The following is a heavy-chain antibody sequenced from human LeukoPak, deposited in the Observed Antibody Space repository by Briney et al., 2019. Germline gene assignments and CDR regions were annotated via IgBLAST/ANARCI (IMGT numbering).Heavy chain of an antibody. CDR1: GGSLSSYY. D-gene: IGHD2-8*01. J-gene: IGHJ6*04. Sequence: PSETLSLTRTLPGGSLSSYYWSWIRHPPEKGLEWIGQLNHSGGTTHNTPTKRRVTISVDTSKNQFSLKLSSVTAADTAVYYCAREVMVYAIGRGLTDVWGKGTTVTVSS. CDR2: LNHSGGT. V-gene: IGHV4-34*01. CDR3: AREVMVYAIGRGLTDV.